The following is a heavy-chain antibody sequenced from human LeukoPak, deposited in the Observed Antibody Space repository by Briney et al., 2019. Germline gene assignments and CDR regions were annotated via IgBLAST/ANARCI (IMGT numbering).Heavy chain of an antibody. V-gene: IGHV4-4*07. CDR3: ARGDYYDGGGRNWFDP. CDR1: GDSMSSYY. Sequence: PSETLSLTCTVSGDSMSSYYWNFIRQPAGKGLEWIGRIHTSWTTYYNPSLKSRITMSVDTSRNQFSLRLTSVTAAGTAVYYCARGDYYDGGGRNWFDPWGQGTLVTVSS. J-gene: IGHJ5*02. CDR2: IHTSWTT. D-gene: IGHD3-16*01.